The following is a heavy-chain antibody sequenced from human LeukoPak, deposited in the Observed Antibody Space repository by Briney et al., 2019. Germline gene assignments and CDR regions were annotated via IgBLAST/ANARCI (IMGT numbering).Heavy chain of an antibody. Sequence: GGSLRLSCAASGFTFSSCWMHWVRQAPGKGLVWVSHINSDGSTTTYAGSVKGRFTISRDNAKNTLYLQMNSLRAEDTAVYYCARDQGYYGSGSYYGSRDYYMDIRGKGTTVTVSS. V-gene: IGHV3-74*01. CDR2: INSDGSTT. CDR3: ARDQGYYGSGSYYGSRDYYMDI. D-gene: IGHD3-10*01. J-gene: IGHJ6*03. CDR1: GFTFSSCW.